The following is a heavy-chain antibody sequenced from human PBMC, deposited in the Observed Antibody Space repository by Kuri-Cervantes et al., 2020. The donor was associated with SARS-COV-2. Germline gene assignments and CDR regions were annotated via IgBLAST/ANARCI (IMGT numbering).Heavy chain of an antibody. Sequence: SETLSLTCTVSGGSISSSSYYWGWIRQPPGKGLEWIGSIYYSGSTYYNPSLKSRVAVSVETTKNQFSLNLRSVTAADTAVYYCARLSGSQGYYFDCWGQGTLVTVSS. CDR3: ARLSGSQGYYFDC. CDR2: IYYSGST. J-gene: IGHJ4*02. D-gene: IGHD1-26*01. V-gene: IGHV4-39*07. CDR1: GGSISSSSYY.